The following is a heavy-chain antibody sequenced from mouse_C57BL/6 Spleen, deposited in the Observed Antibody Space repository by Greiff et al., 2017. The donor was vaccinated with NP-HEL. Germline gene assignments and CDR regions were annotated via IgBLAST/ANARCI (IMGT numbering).Heavy chain of an antibody. CDR2: INPNYGTT. D-gene: IGHD3-2*01. J-gene: IGHJ2*01. V-gene: IGHV1-39*01. Sequence: QRKEEGPELVKPGASVKISCKASGYSFTDYNMNWVKQSNGKSLEWIGVINPNYGTTSYNQKFKGKATLTVDQSSSTAYMQLNSLTSEDSAVYYCARGGQLGYFDYWGQGTTLTVSS. CDR1: GYSFTDYN. CDR3: ARGGQLGYFDY.